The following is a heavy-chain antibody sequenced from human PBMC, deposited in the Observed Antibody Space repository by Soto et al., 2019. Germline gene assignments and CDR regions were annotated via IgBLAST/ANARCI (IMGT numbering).Heavy chain of an antibody. Sequence: SETLSLTCAVSCASIRSYHWSWIRQPAGKGLEWIGRMQHTGNTNYNPSLKSRVTMSVDTSKNQISLKMTSVTAADTAVYFCAKDVSSRRWFDPWGQGILVTVSS. J-gene: IGHJ5*02. D-gene: IGHD3-16*01. V-gene: IGHV4-4*07. CDR2: MQHTGNT. CDR1: CASIRSYH. CDR3: AKDVSSRRWFDP.